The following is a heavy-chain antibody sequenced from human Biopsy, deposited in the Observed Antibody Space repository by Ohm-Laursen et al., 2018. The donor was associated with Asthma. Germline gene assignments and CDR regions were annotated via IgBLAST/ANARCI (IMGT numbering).Heavy chain of an antibody. D-gene: IGHD1-26*01. CDR2: ISWNSGSI. J-gene: IGHJ4*02. CDR3: AKGEWELLEANFDY. Sequence: SLRLSCAASGFTFDDYAMHWVRQAPGKGLEWVSGISWNSGSIGYADSVKGRFTISRDNAKNSLYLQMNSLGAEDTALYYCAKGEWELLEANFDYWGQGTLVTVSS. V-gene: IGHV3-9*01. CDR1: GFTFDDYA.